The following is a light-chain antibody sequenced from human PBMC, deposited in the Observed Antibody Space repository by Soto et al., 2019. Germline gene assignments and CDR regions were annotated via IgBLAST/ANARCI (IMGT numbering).Light chain of an antibody. CDR3: QQYETLPIT. Sequence: DIQMTQSPSSLSASVGDRVSITCQASQDIGNYLNWYQQIPGKAPKLLIFGASNLESGVPSRFSGSGSGTDFTFTISSLQPEDIATYYCQQYETLPITFGQGTRLEIK. CDR2: GAS. V-gene: IGKV1-33*01. CDR1: QDIGNY. J-gene: IGKJ5*01.